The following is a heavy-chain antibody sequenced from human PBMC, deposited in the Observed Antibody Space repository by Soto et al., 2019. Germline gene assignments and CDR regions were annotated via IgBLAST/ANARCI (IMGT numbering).Heavy chain of an antibody. CDR2: ISAYNANT. J-gene: IGHJ4*02. D-gene: IGHD1-26*01. Sequence: QVPLVQSGAEVKKPGASVKVSCKASGYTFTSYGISWVRQAPGQGLEWMGWISAYNANTNYAQKLQGRVTMTTDTSTSTADMELRSLRSDDTAVYFCARDRLGATGDYWGQGTLVTVSS. CDR3: ARDRLGATGDY. V-gene: IGHV1-18*01. CDR1: GYTFTSYG.